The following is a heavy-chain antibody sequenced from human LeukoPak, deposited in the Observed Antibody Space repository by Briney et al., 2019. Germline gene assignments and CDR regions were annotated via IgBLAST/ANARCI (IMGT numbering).Heavy chain of an antibody. J-gene: IGHJ4*01. V-gene: IGHV1-2*02. CDR1: GYTFTGYY. CDR3: ARDLGATTGAPWYYFDN. Sequence: ASVKVSCTASGYTFTGYYFHWVRQVPGQGLECMGWINPNTGGTNYPQKFQGRVTMTRDTAISTAYMELTSLRSDDTAVYYCARDLGATTGAPWYYFDNWGQGTLVTVPS. D-gene: IGHD1-26*01. CDR2: INPNTGGT.